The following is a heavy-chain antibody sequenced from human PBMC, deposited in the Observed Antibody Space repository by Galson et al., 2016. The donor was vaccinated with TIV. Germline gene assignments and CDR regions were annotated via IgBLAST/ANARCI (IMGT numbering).Heavy chain of an antibody. CDR2: IIPMFGTA. CDR1: GVTFSLHA. CDR3: ARPREGVQHQHYYSMDV. D-gene: IGHD2-2*01. Sequence: SVKVSCKASGVTFSLHAISWVRQAPGQGLEWMGGIIPMFGTANYAQKFQGRATITADESTNTAYMELSSLRSEDAAMYYCARPREGVQHQHYYSMDVWGQGTTITVSS. V-gene: IGHV1-69*13. J-gene: IGHJ6*02.